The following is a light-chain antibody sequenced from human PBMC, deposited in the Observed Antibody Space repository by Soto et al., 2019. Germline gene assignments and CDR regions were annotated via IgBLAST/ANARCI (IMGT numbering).Light chain of an antibody. V-gene: IGKV1D-13*01. J-gene: IGKJ2*01. CDR2: DAS. CDR3: QQFKNYPYT. Sequence: AIQLTQSPSSLSASVGDRVTITCRASQDISSALAWYQQKVGKAPELLIYDASSLKSGVSSRFSASRSGTDFTLNISSLQPEDFATYSCQQFKNYPYTFGQGTKLEI. CDR1: QDISSA.